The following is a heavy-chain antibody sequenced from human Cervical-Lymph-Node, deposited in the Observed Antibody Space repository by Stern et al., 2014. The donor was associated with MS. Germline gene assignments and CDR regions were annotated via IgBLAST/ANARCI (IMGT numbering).Heavy chain of an antibody. J-gene: IGHJ6*02. V-gene: IGHV1-69*01. D-gene: IGHD2-15*01. CDR3: ARDGRHRDNYGLDV. Sequence: MQLVESGAEVKKPGSSVKVSCQASGGTFNVYAINWLRQAPGQGLEWMGGIIPISGTEHSAQKFKGRVTITADESTRTSSMQLSSLRSNDTAVYYCARDGRHRDNYGLDVWGQGTTVIVSS. CDR1: GGTFNVYA. CDR2: IIPISGTE.